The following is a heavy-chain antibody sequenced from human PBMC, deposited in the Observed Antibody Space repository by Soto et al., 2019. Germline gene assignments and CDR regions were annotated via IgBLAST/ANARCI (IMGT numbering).Heavy chain of an antibody. V-gene: IGHV3-23*01. CDR2: ISGSGGST. CDR3: AKVYYDILTSPY. D-gene: IGHD3-9*01. CDR1: GFTFSSYA. J-gene: IGHJ4*02. Sequence: GGSLRLSCAASGFTFSSYAMSWVRQAPGKVLEWVSAISGSGGSTYYADSVKGRFTISRDNSKNTLYLQMNSLRAEDTAVYYCAKVYYDILTSPYWGQGTLVNVSS.